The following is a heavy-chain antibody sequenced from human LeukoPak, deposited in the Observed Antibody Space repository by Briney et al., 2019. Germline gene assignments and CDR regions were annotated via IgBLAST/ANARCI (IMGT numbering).Heavy chain of an antibody. J-gene: IGHJ4*02. CDR2: ISSSSSYI. CDR1: GFTFKGYS. V-gene: IGHV3-21*01. Sequence: GGSQTLSCAPSGFTFKGYSMNGVRQATGKGLERVSSISSSSSYILYGDSVKARFTIYRDNAKNSLYLQMNSLRAEDTAVYYCARDPDYYDSSGYYYLDYWGQGTLVTVSS. D-gene: IGHD3-22*01. CDR3: ARDPDYYDSSGYYYLDY.